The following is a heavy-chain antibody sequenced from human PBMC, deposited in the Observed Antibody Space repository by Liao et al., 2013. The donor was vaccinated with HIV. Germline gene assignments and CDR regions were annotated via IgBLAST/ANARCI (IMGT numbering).Heavy chain of an antibody. CDR2: IYNSGST. CDR3: AREMWDIVLTVSAFDY. CDR1: GGSISSNY. J-gene: IGHJ4*02. V-gene: IGHV4-59*12. D-gene: IGHD2-8*01. Sequence: QVQLQQWGAGLVRPSETLSLTCNVSGGSISSNYWSWIRQPPGKGPEWIGYIYNSGSTNYNPSLKSRVTISIDTSMKQFSLKLTSVTAADTAVYYCAREMWDIVLTVSAFDYWGRGNPDHRPPQ.